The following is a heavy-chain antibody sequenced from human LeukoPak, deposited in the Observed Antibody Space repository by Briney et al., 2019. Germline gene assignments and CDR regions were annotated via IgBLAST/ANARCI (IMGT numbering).Heavy chain of an antibody. CDR3: ARYGGVGATLTPPYNWFDP. CDR1: GYSFTSYW. D-gene: IGHD1-26*01. CDR2: IYPGDSDT. J-gene: IGHJ5*02. V-gene: IGHV5-51*01. Sequence: GESLKISCKGSGYSFTSYWIGWVRQMPGKGLEWMGIIYPGDSDTRYSPSFQGQVTISADKSISTAYLQWSSLKASDTAMYYCARYGGVGATLTPPYNWFDPWGQGTLVTVSS.